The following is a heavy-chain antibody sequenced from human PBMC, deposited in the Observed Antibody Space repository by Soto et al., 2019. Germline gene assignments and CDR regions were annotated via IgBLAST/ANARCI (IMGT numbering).Heavy chain of an antibody. CDR3: ARERYSYGYDY. CDR1: GFTVSSNY. D-gene: IGHD5-18*01. V-gene: IGHV3-53*01. CDR2: IYSGGST. Sequence: GGSLRLSCAASGFTVSSNYMSWVRQAPGKGLEWVSVIYSGGSTYYADSVKGRFTISRDNSKNTLYLQMNSLRAEDTAVYYCARERYSYGYDYWGQGTLVTVSS. J-gene: IGHJ4*02.